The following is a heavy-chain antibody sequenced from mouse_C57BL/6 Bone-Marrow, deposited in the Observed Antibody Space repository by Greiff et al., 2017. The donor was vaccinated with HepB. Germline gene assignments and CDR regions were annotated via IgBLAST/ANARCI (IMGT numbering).Heavy chain of an antibody. D-gene: IGHD1-1*01. CDR2: IDPENGDT. Sequence: EVKLMESGAELVRPGASVKLSCTASGFNIKDDYMHWVKQRPEQGLEWIGWIDPENGDTEYASKFQGKATITADTSSNTAYLQLSSLTSEDTAVYYCHYYGSSIYAMDYWGQGTSVTVSS. CDR3: HYYGSSIYAMDY. CDR1: GFNIKDDY. V-gene: IGHV14-4*01. J-gene: IGHJ4*01.